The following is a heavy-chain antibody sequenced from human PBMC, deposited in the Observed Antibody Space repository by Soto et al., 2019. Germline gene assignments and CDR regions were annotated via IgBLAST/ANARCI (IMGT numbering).Heavy chain of an antibody. CDR3: ARTSAAGKYYYGMDV. Sequence: GESLKISCQGSGYSFSTYWIAWVRRMPGKGLEYMGIIYPSDSETRYSPSFEGRVTISVDKSINTAYLQWRSLKASDTAMYYCARTSAAGKYYYGMDVWGQGTTVTVS. J-gene: IGHJ6*02. V-gene: IGHV5-51*01. CDR2: IYPSDSET. CDR1: GYSFSTYW. D-gene: IGHD6-13*01.